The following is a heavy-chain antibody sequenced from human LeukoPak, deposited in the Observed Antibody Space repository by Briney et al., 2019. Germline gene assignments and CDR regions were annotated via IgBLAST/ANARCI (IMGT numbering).Heavy chain of an antibody. J-gene: IGHJ3*02. Sequence: SETLSLTCTVSGGSIGSYYWSWIRQPAGKGLEWIGRIYTSGSTNYNPSLKSRVTMSVDTSKNQFSLKLSSVTAADTAVYYCARGDYVWGSYRPDAFDIWGQGTMVTVSS. CDR1: GGSIGSYY. V-gene: IGHV4-4*07. CDR3: ARGDYVWGSYRPDAFDI. CDR2: IYTSGST. D-gene: IGHD3-16*02.